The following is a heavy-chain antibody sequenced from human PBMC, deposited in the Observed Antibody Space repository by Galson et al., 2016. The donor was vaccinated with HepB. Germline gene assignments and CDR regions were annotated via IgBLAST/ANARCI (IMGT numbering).Heavy chain of an antibody. CDR3: ARGPPDSSAYHDVGSRWNLNYNGFDP. Sequence: SLRLSCAASGFTFSSYSMNWVRQAPGKGLEWVSSISSGSSYIYYADSVKGRFTISRDNAKNSLYLQMNSLIAEDTAVYYCARGPPDSSAYHDVGSRWNLNYNGFDPWGQGTLVTVPS. CDR2: ISSGSSYI. CDR1: GFTFSSYS. V-gene: IGHV3-21*01. D-gene: IGHD3-22*01. J-gene: IGHJ5*02.